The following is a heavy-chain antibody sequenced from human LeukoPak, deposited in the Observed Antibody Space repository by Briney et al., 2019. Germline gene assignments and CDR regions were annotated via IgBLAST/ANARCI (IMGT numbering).Heavy chain of an antibody. V-gene: IGHV4-39*01. Sequence: PSETLSLTCTVSGGPISSSSYYWGWIRQPPGKGLEWIGSIYYSGSTYYNPSLKSRVTISVDTSKNQFSLKLSSVTAADTAVYYCASSPLYSGSSYFGYWGQGTLVTVSS. CDR3: ASSPLYSGSSYFGY. J-gene: IGHJ4*02. CDR2: IYYSGST. D-gene: IGHD1-26*01. CDR1: GGPISSSSYY.